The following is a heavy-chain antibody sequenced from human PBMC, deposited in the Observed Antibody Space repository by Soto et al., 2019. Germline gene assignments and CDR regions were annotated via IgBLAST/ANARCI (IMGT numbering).Heavy chain of an antibody. J-gene: IGHJ4*02. V-gene: IGHV3-15*01. CDR1: GFTFSNAW. D-gene: IGHD6-13*01. CDR2: IKSKTDGGTT. CDR3: TPSGAAGTSTDY. Sequence: EVQLVESGGGLVKPGGSLRLSCAASGFTFSNAWMSWVRQAPGKGLEWVGRIKSKTDGGTTDYAAPVKGRFTISRDDSKNTLYLQMNSLKTEDTAVYYCTPSGAAGTSTDYWGQGTLVTVSS.